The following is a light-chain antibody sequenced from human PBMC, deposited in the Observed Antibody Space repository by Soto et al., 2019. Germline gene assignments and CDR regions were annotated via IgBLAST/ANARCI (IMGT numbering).Light chain of an antibody. CDR3: QQYNNWPRT. V-gene: IGKV3-15*01. CDR2: GAS. J-gene: IGKJ1*01. CDR1: QSVSSD. Sequence: EIVMTQSPATLSVSPGERATLSCRASQSVSSDLAWYHKKPGQDPRILIYGASTRATGIPARFSGSGSGTEFTLTINSLQSEDFAVYDCQQYNNWPRTFGQGTKVDIK.